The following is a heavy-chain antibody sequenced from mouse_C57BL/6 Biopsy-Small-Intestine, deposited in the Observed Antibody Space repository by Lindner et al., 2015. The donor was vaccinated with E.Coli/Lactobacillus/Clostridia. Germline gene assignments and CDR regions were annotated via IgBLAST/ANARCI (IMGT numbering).Heavy chain of an antibody. J-gene: IGHJ4*01. V-gene: IGHV5-17*01. Sequence: VQLQESGGGLVKPGGSLKLSCAASGFTFSDYGMHWVRQAPEKGLEWVAYISSGSSIIYYADTMKGRFTISRDNAKNTLFLQMTSLRSEDTAMYYCARDGSGYAMDYWGQGTSVTVSS. CDR1: GFTFSDYG. CDR3: ARDGSGYAMDY. CDR2: ISSGSSII. D-gene: IGHD1-1*01.